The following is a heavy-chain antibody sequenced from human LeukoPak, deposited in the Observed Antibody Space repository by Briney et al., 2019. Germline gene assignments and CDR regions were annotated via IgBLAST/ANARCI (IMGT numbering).Heavy chain of an antibody. V-gene: IGHV3-7*01. CDR2: IKQDGSEK. D-gene: IGHD3-16*01. J-gene: IGHJ5*02. CDR3: ARDYRGGTWFDP. Sequence: PGGSLRLSCAPSGFTFSSYWMSWVRQAPGKGLEWVANIKQDGSEKYYADSVKGRFTISRDNAQNSLYLQMNSLRAEDTAVYYCARDYRGGTWFDPWGQGTPVTVSS. CDR1: GFTFSSYW.